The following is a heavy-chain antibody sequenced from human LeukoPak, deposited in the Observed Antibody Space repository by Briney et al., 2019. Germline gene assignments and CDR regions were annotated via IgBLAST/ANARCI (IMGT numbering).Heavy chain of an antibody. V-gene: IGHV3-21*01. CDR2: ISSGSVYI. CDR1: RFTFSDYS. CDR3: ARGPKYISATGPYYFDY. Sequence: GGSLRLSCAASRFTFSDYSMNWVRQTPGKGLQWVASISSGSVYIYYADSMKGRFTISRDNAKNSMYLQMYSLRAEDTAVYYCARGPKYISATGPYYFDYWGQGTPVTVSS. D-gene: IGHD6-13*01. J-gene: IGHJ4*02.